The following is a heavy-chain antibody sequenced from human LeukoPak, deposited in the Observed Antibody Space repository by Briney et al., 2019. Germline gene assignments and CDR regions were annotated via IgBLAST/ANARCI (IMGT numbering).Heavy chain of an antibody. CDR2: INHSGST. CDR3: ASIGYYYMDV. Sequence: SETLSLTCAVYGGSFSGYYWSWIRQPPGEGLEWIGEINHSGSTNYNPSLKSRVTISVDTSKNQFSLKLSSVTAADTAVYYCASIGYYYMDVWGKGTTVTVSS. V-gene: IGHV4-34*01. J-gene: IGHJ6*03. CDR1: GGSFSGYY. D-gene: IGHD1-26*01.